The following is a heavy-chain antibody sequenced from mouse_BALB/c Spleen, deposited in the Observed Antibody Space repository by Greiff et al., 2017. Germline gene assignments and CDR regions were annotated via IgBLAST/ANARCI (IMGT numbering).Heavy chain of an antibody. CDR1: GFTFSSFG. CDR2: ISSGSSTI. V-gene: IGHV5-17*02. J-gene: IGHJ4*01. Sequence: EVQWVESGGGLVQPGGSRKLSCAASGFTFSSFGMHWVRQAPEKGLEWVAYISSGSSTIYYADTVKGRFTISRDNPKNTLFLQMTSLRSEDTAMYYCARWFYAMDYWGQGTSVTVSS. D-gene: IGHD2-2*01. CDR3: ARWFYAMDY.